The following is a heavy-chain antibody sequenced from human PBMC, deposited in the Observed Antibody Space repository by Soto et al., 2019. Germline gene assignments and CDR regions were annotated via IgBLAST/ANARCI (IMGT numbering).Heavy chain of an antibody. CDR1: GGSFSGYY. CDR3: ARGRRGDYYYYYYYMDV. D-gene: IGHD4-17*01. J-gene: IGHJ6*03. V-gene: IGHV4-34*01. Sequence: TSETLSLTCAVYGGSFSGYYWSWIRQPPGKGLEWIGEINHSGSTNYNPSLKSRVTISVDTSKNQFSLKLSSVTAADTAVYYCARGRRGDYYYYYYYMDVWGKGTTVTVSS. CDR2: INHSGST.